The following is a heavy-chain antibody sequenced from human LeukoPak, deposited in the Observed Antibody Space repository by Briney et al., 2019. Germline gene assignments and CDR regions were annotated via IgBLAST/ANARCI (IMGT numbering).Heavy chain of an antibody. CDR2: IFESGKT. J-gene: IGHJ4*02. V-gene: IGHV4-61*02. Sequence: SQTLSLTCSVSGASISSGLYYWNWIRQPAGKGLEWIGRIFESGKTNYNPSLKSRVTISVDTSKNQFSLKLRSVTAIDTAMYYCASSSWLRDANFDNWGQGTLVTVSS. CDR1: GASISSGLYY. CDR3: ASSSWLRDANFDN. D-gene: IGHD6-13*01.